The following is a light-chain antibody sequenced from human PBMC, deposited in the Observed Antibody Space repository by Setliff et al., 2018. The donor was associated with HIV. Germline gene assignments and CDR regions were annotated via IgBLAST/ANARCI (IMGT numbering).Light chain of an antibody. J-gene: IGLJ1*01. Sequence: QSVLTQPASVSGSPGQSITISCTGTSSDVGGYKLVSWYQQYPGKAPKLLISEVSQRPSGVSSRFSASKSGNTASLTISGLQPEDEADYYCASYANSDVFIFGSGTKVTVL. CDR3: ASYANSDVFI. CDR1: SSDVGGYKL. CDR2: EVS. V-gene: IGLV2-23*02.